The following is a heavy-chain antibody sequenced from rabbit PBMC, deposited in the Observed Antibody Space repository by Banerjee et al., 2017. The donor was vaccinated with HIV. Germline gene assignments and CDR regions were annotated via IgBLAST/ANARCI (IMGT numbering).Heavy chain of an antibody. CDR1: GFDFSNYG. CDR2: IDPVFGSI. V-gene: IGHV1S7*01. J-gene: IGHJ4*01. CDR3: ARDLAGVIGWNFNL. Sequence: QQLKETGGGLVQPGGSLTLSCKASGFDFSNYGVSWVRQAPGKGLEWIGYIDPVFGSIHYASWVNGRFTISDHNAQNTLYLQLNSLTAADTATYFCARDLAGVIGWNFNLWGQGTLVTVS. D-gene: IGHD4-1*01.